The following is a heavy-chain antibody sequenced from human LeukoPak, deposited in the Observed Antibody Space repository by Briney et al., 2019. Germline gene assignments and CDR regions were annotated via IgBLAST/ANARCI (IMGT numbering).Heavy chain of an antibody. Sequence: KPSETLSLTCAVYGCSFSGYFWSWIRQPPGKGLEWIGEINHSGSTNYNPSLKSRLTMSVDTSKNQVSLKLSSVTAADTAVYYCARVEEVVGVNWFDSWGQGTLVTVSS. CDR2: INHSGST. V-gene: IGHV4-34*01. D-gene: IGHD1-26*01. J-gene: IGHJ5*01. CDR1: GCSFSGYF. CDR3: ARVEEVVGVNWFDS.